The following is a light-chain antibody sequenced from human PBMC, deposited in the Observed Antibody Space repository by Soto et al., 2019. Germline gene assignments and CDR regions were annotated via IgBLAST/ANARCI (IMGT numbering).Light chain of an antibody. Sequence: EIVLTQSPGTLSLSPGERATLSCRASQSVRSSFLAWYQQKPGQAPRLLIYSASSRATGIPDRFRGRGSGPDFTLTISRLEHDDFEVYYCQQYDSPARTFGQGSKLESK. CDR3: QQYDSPART. V-gene: IGKV3-20*01. CDR1: QSVRSSF. CDR2: SAS. J-gene: IGKJ2*01.